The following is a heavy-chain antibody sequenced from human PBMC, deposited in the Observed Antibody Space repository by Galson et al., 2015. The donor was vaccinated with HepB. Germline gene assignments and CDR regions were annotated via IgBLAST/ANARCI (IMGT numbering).Heavy chain of an antibody. CDR2: IIPIFGTA. CDR3: ARVRCSGGSCATGSFDL. D-gene: IGHD2-15*01. J-gene: IGHJ2*01. V-gene: IGHV1-69*13. CDR1: GGTFSSYA. Sequence: SVKVSCKASGGTFSSYAISWVRQAPGQGLEWMGGIIPIFGTANYAQKFQGRVTVTADESTSTAYMELSSLRSEDTAVYYCARVRCSGGSCATGSFDLWGRGTLVTVSS.